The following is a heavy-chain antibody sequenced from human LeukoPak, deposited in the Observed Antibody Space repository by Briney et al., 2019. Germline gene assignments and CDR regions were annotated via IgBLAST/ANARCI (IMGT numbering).Heavy chain of an antibody. J-gene: IGHJ1*01. D-gene: IGHD3-9*01. V-gene: IGHV4-59*12. CDR1: GGSISSYY. CDR2: IFHSGST. CDR3: GRNAAYCIDC. Sequence: SETLSLTCTVSGGSISSYYWSWIRQPPGEGLEWIGEIFHSGSTHYNPSLKSRVTISVDTSNNQFSLKLTSVTAADTAMYYCGRNAAYCIDCWGQGILVTVSS.